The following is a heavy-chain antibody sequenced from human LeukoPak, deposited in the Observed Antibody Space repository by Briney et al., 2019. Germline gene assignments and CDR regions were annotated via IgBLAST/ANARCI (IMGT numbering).Heavy chain of an antibody. V-gene: IGHV3-74*01. CDR3: AELGITMIGGV. Sequence: GGSLRLSCAASGFTFSSYWIHWVRQAPGKGLVWVSRINSDGTITNYADSVKGRFTISRDNAKNSLYLQMNSLRAEDTAVYYCAELGITMIGGVWGKGTTVTISS. CDR1: GFTFSSYW. J-gene: IGHJ6*04. D-gene: IGHD3-10*02. CDR2: INSDGTIT.